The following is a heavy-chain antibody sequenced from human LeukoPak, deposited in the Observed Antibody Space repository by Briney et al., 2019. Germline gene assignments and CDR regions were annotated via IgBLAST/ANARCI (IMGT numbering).Heavy chain of an antibody. Sequence: GGSLRLSCAASGFTFSSYGMHWVRQAPGKGLEWVAVIWYDGSNKYYADSVKGRFTISRDNSKNTLYLQMNSLRAEDTAVYYCAKDQTPSGSYYFDYWGQGTLVTVSS. J-gene: IGHJ4*02. D-gene: IGHD1-26*01. CDR3: AKDQTPSGSYYFDY. CDR2: IWYDGSNK. V-gene: IGHV3-33*06. CDR1: GFTFSSYG.